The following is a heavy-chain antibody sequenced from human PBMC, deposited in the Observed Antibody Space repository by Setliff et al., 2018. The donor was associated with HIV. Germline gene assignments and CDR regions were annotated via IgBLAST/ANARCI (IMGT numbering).Heavy chain of an antibody. Sequence: SETLSLTCTVSGGSISSGGYYWSWIRQHPGKGLEWIGYIYYSGSTYYNPSLKSRVTISVDTSKNQFSLKLSSVTAADTAVYYCARVPSYYYDSSGYPLGAFDIWGQGTMVTV. V-gene: IGHV4-31*03. D-gene: IGHD3-22*01. J-gene: IGHJ3*02. CDR2: IYYSGST. CDR3: ARVPSYYYDSSGYPLGAFDI. CDR1: GGSISSGGYY.